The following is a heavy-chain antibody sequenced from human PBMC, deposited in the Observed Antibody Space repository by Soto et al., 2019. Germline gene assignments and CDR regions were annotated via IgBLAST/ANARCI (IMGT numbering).Heavy chain of an antibody. CDR3: ASQYYDYIWGSYRYWWFDP. J-gene: IGHJ5*02. CDR2: IYYSGST. CDR1: GGSISSSSYY. V-gene: IGHV4-39*01. D-gene: IGHD3-16*02. Sequence: PSETLSVTCTVSGGSISSSSYYWGWIRQPPGKGLEWIGSIYYSGSTYYNPSLKSRVTISVDTSKNQFSLKLSSVTAADTAVYYCASQYYDYIWGSYRYWWFDPWGQGTLVTVSS.